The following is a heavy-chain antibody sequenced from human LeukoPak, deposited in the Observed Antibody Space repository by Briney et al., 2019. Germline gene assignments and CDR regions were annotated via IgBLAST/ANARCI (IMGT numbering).Heavy chain of an antibody. J-gene: IGHJ4*02. CDR3: ARYQQRGYESDY. V-gene: IGHV3-74*01. Sequence: GGSLRLSCAASGFTFSNYWMHWVRQAPGKGLVWVSRINTDGSTTTYADSVKGRFTISRDNAKNTLYLQMNSLRAEDTAVYYCARYQQRGYESDYWGQGTLVTVSS. CDR2: INTDGSTT. D-gene: IGHD5-12*01. CDR1: GFTFSNYW.